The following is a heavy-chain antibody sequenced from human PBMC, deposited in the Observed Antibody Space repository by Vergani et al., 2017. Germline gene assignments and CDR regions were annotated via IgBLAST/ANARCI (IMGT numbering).Heavy chain of an antibody. V-gene: IGHV3-15*07. D-gene: IGHD2/OR15-2a*01. CDR3: TTDFLLYYYYMDV. J-gene: IGHJ6*03. CDR2: IKSKTDGGTT. CDR1: GFNFSNAW. Sequence: EVQLVESGGGLVKPGGSLRLPCAASGFNFSNAWMNWVRQAPGQGLGWVGRIKSKTDGGTTDYAAPVKGRFTISRDDAKNTLYLQMNSLKSEDTAVYYCTTDFLLYYYYMDVWGKGTTVTVSS.